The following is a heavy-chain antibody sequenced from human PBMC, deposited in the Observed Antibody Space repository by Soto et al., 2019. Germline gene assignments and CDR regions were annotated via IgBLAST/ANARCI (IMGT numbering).Heavy chain of an antibody. J-gene: IGHJ4*02. CDR3: ARDCSGGSCYFAMDY. Sequence: ASVKVSCKASGYTFTRYAMHCVRQAPGQRLEWMGWINAGNGNTKYSHKCWGRVSITRDTCASTAYVELTSLRSLDTAGCYSARDCSGGSCYFAMDYWGQGTLVTVSS. D-gene: IGHD2-15*01. V-gene: IGHV1-3*01. CDR1: GYTFTRYA. CDR2: INAGNGNT.